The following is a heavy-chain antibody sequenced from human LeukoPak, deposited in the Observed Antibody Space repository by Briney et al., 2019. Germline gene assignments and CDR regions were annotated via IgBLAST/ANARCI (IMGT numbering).Heavy chain of an antibody. CDR2: INPNSGGT. D-gene: IGHD3-22*01. CDR3: ARQHSSGYYSPHYYYGMDV. Sequence: ASVKVSCKASGYTFTGYYIHWVRQAPGQGLEWLGWINPNSGGTDYAQKFQGRVTMTRDTSISTAYMELSRLRSDDTAVYYCARQHSSGYYSPHYYYGMDVWGQGTTVTVSS. CDR1: GYTFTGYY. J-gene: IGHJ6*02. V-gene: IGHV1-2*02.